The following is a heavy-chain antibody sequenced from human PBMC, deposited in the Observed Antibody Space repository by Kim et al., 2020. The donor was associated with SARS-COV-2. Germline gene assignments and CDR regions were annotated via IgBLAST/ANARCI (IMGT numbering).Heavy chain of an antibody. V-gene: IGHV1-69*13. Sequence: SVKVSCKASGGTFSSYAISWVRQAPGQGLEWMGGIIPIFGTANYAQKFQGRVTITADESTSTAYMELSSLRSEDTAVYYCARDGLNGSGSYKYLYYYYYYMDVWGKGTTVTVSS. D-gene: IGHD3-10*01. CDR1: GGTFSSYA. CDR2: IIPIFGTA. CDR3: ARDGLNGSGSYKYLYYYYYYMDV. J-gene: IGHJ6*03.